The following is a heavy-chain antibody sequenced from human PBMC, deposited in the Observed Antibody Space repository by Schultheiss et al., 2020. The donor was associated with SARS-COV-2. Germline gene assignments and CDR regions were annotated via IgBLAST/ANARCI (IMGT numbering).Heavy chain of an antibody. J-gene: IGHJ4*02. CDR1: GYTFNVYG. Sequence: SVKVSCKASGYTFNVYGISWVRQAPGQGLEWMGGIIPIFGTANYAQKFQGRVTITRNTSISTAYMELSSLRSEDTAVYYCARGPRFGEPDWGQGTLVTVSS. V-gene: IGHV1-69*05. CDR2: IIPIFGTA. D-gene: IGHD3-10*01. CDR3: ARGPRFGEPD.